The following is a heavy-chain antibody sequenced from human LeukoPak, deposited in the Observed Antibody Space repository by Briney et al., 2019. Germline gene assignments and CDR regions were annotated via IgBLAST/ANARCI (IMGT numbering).Heavy chain of an antibody. CDR3: TRDSAHSGDY. CDR1: GFTFDNYA. D-gene: IGHD2-15*01. CDR2: ITWNSGSI. J-gene: IGHJ4*02. Sequence: GGSLRLSCAASGFTFDNYAMYWVRQAPGKGLEWVSGITWNSGSIDYADSVKGRFTISRDNAKNTLYLQMNSLRAEDTAVYYCTRDSAHSGDYWGQGTLVTVSS. V-gene: IGHV3-9*01.